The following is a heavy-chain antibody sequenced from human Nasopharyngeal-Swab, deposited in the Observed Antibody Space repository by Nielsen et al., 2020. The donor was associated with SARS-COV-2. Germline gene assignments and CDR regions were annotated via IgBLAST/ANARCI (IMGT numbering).Heavy chain of an antibody. CDR3: ARPSSLLWLGEGRGAFDV. CDR1: GFTFNNYP. CDR2: ISYEGSIK. Sequence: GESLKISCVTSGFTFNNYPMHRVRQAAGKGLEWVAVISYEGSIKKYADFVKGRFTVSRDSSTNTVFLQMNSLKVEDTAVYYCARPSSLLWLGEGRGAFDVWGQGTMLIVSS. D-gene: IGHD3-10*01. V-gene: IGHV3-30*04. J-gene: IGHJ3*01.